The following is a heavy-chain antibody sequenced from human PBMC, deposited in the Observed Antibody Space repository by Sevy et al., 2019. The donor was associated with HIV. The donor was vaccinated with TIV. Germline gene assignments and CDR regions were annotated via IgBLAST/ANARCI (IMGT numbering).Heavy chain of an antibody. Sequence: GGSLRLSCAASGFTFSTYGMHWVRQAPGKGLEWVAVIWFDGSNTYYADSVKGRFTISRDIAKNTLHLQMNSLRAEDTAVYYCARDLEFYDYGDYVPAFMPDYWGQGTLVTVSS. CDR3: ARDLEFYDYGDYVPAFMPDY. J-gene: IGHJ4*02. CDR1: GFTFSTYG. D-gene: IGHD4-17*01. V-gene: IGHV3-33*01. CDR2: IWFDGSNT.